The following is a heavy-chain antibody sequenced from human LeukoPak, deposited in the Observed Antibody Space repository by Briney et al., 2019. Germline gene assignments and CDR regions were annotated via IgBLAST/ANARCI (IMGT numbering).Heavy chain of an antibody. Sequence: PEASVKVSCKASGYTFTSYGISWVRQAPGQGLEWMGWISAYNGNTNYAQKLQGRVTMTTDTSTSTAYMELRSLRSDDTAVYYCARDKPKRYSSSWYEYFQHWGQGTLVTVSS. J-gene: IGHJ1*01. CDR3: ARDKPKRYSSSWYEYFQH. CDR1: GYTFTSYG. CDR2: ISAYNGNT. D-gene: IGHD6-13*01. V-gene: IGHV1-18*01.